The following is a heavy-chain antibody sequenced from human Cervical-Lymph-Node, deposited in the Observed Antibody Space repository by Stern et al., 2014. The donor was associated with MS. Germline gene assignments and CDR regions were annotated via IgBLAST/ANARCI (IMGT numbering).Heavy chain of an antibody. J-gene: IGHJ4*02. D-gene: IGHD4-11*01. CDR2: ISYDGSNK. V-gene: IGHV3-30*01. CDR1: GFTFSSYA. Sequence: VQLEESGGGVVQPGRSLRLSCAASGFTFSSYAMHWVRQAPGKGLVWVAVISYDGSNKYYADSVKGRFTISRDNSKNTLYLQMNSLRAEDTAVYYCARGNAASFDYWGQGTLVTVSS. CDR3: ARGNAASFDY.